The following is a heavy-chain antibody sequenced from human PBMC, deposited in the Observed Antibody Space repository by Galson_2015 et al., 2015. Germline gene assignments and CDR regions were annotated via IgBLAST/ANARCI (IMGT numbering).Heavy chain of an antibody. CDR2: IAGSGGSA. CDR1: GFTFNSYA. Sequence: SLRLSCAASGFTFNSYAMSWVRQAPGKGLEWVSTIAGSGGSAYYADSVRGRFTIFRDTSKNTLYLQMNSLRAEETAVFYCAKMGISIYGHFDYWGQGTLVTVSS. CDR3: AKMGISIYGHFDY. D-gene: IGHD2/OR15-2a*01. V-gene: IGHV3-23*01. J-gene: IGHJ4*02.